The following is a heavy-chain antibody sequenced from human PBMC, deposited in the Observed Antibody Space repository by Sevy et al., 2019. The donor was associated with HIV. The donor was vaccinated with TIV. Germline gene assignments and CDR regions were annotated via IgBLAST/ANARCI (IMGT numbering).Heavy chain of an antibody. J-gene: IGHJ4*02. CDR3: ARDYYDSSGFYYNRPFYYLDY. CDR1: GYTFTSYG. D-gene: IGHD3-22*01. CDR2: SSAYNGNT. Sequence: ASVKVSCKASGYTFTSYGVSWVRQAPGQGLEWLGWSSAYNGNTNYAQHVQDRVTMTTDTSTSTAYMELRSLRSDDTAVYYCARDYYDSSGFYYNRPFYYLDYWGQGTLVTVSS. V-gene: IGHV1-18*01.